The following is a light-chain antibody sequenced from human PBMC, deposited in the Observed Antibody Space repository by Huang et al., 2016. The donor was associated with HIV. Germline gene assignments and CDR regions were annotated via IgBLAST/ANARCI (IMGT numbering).Light chain of an antibody. CDR3: QQYNKWPPVT. Sequence: ERVMTQSPASLSMSPGETATLSCRASQTVSSNLAWYQQKPGQALRLLIYGASTRATGVPARFSGDGSGTEFTLTISSLQSEDSAIYYCQQYNKWPPVTFGQGTRLEMK. CDR2: GAS. V-gene: IGKV3-15*01. J-gene: IGKJ5*01. CDR1: QTVSSN.